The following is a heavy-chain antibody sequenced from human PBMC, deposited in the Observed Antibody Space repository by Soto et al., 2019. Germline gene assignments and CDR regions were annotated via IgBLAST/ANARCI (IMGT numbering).Heavy chain of an antibody. CDR3: ARDRYDILTGYSYYYGMDV. CDR1: GYTFTSYG. CDR2: ISAYNGNT. Sequence: GASVKVSCKASGYTFTSYGISWVRQAPGQGLEWMGWISAYNGNTNYAQKLQGRVTMTTDTSTSTAYMELRSLRSDDTAVYYCARDRYDILTGYSYYYGMDVWGQGTTVTSP. V-gene: IGHV1-18*04. D-gene: IGHD3-9*01. J-gene: IGHJ6*02.